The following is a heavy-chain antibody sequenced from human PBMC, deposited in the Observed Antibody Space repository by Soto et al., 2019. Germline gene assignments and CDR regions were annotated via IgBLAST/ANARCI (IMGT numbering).Heavy chain of an antibody. D-gene: IGHD3-22*01. V-gene: IGHV1-18*01. Sequence: QAQLVQSGAEVKKPGASVKVSCKASGYSFSSYGISWVRQAPGQGLEWLGWISPYNDDTRYAQKLQGRVTMTTDTATRTAYMALRSLKSDATAVYFCARGGYYDSSGSRNYHYYGMDVWGQGTTVTVSS. CDR1: GYSFSSYG. CDR2: ISPYNDDT. CDR3: ARGGYYDSSGSRNYHYYGMDV. J-gene: IGHJ6*02.